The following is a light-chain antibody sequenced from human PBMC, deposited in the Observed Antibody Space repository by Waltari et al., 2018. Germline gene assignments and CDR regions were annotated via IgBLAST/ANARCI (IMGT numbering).Light chain of an antibody. CDR3: QQYGSSRPWT. J-gene: IGKJ1*01. CDR2: GAS. V-gene: IGKV3-20*01. CDR1: QSVSSSY. Sequence: EIVLTQSPGNLSLSPGERATLSCRASQSVSSSYLASYQQKPGQASRLLSYGASSRATGVPDRFSGSGSGADFTLTISRLEPEDFAVYYCQQYGSSRPWTFGQGTKVEIK.